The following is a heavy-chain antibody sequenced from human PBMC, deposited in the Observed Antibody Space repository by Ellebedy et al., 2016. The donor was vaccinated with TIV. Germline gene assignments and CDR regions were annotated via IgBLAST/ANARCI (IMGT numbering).Heavy chain of an antibody. CDR2: IVVGSGNT. CDR1: GFTFTSSA. J-gene: IGHJ6*02. V-gene: IGHV1-58*02. CDR3: AAPSRRGSIKEVGESYYYYYGMDV. D-gene: IGHD3-10*01. Sequence: ASVKVSCKASGFTFTSSAMQWVRQARGQRLEWIGWIVVGSGNTNYAQKFQERVTITRDMSTSTAYMELSSLRSEDTAVYYCAAPSRRGSIKEVGESYYYYYGMDVWGQGTTVTVSS.